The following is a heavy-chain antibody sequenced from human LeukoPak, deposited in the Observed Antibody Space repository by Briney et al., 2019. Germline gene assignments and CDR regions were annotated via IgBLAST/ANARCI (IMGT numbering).Heavy chain of an antibody. CDR2: ISGSGAKT. J-gene: IGHJ4*02. D-gene: IGHD1-26*01. V-gene: IGHV3-23*01. CDR1: RFTFSSYG. Sequence: GGSLRLSCAASRFTFSSYGLSWVRQAPGKGLEWVSAISGSGAKTYYADSVKGRFTISRDNSKNTLYLQVNSLRAEDTAVYYCAKDGGSYQSDYWGQGTLVTVSS. CDR3: AKDGGSYQSDY.